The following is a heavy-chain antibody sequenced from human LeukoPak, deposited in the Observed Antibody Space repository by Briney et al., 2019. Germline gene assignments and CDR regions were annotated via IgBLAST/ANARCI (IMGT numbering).Heavy chain of an antibody. Sequence: ASVKVSCKASGDTFSSSHIHWVRQAPGQGLEWMGLINPSGGTSHSNTIQGRVTLTRDTFTSTLYMELNSLRSEDTAVYYCAREPTAGSCYFDYWGQGTLVTVYS. CDR1: GDTFSSSH. V-gene: IGHV1-46*01. J-gene: IGHJ4*02. D-gene: IGHD3-10*01. CDR2: INPSGGT. CDR3: AREPTAGSCYFDY.